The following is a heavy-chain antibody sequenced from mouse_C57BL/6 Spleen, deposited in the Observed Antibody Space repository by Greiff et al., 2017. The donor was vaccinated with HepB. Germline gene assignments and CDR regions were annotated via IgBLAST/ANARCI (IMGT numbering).Heavy chain of an antibody. CDR1: GYAFSSSW. V-gene: IGHV1-82*01. CDR2: IYPGDGDT. D-gene: IGHD2-4*01. CDR3: ARSGYDYEDAMDY. Sequence: VQLVESGPELVKPGASVKISCKASGYAFSSSWMNWVKQRPGKGLEWIGRIYPGDGDTNYNGKFKGKATLTADKSSSTAYMQLSSLTSEDSAVYFCARSGYDYEDAMDYWGQGTSVTVSS. J-gene: IGHJ4*01.